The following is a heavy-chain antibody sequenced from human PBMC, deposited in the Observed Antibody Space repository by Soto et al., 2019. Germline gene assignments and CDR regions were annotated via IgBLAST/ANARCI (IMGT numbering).Heavy chain of an antibody. V-gene: IGHV4-59*01. J-gene: IGHJ4*02. CDR3: ARVGGLAARTFDY. Sequence: SETLSLTCTVSGGSIRDFYWSWIRQPPGKGLEWIGYVYYSGSTNYNPSLKSRVTISVDTSKNQFSLNLRSMSPADTAAYYCARVGGLAARTFDYWGPGTLVTVSS. CDR2: VYYSGST. D-gene: IGHD6-6*01. CDR1: GGSIRDFY.